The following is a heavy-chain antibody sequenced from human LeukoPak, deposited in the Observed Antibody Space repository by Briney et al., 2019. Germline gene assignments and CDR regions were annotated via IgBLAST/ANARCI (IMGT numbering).Heavy chain of an antibody. Sequence: GGSLRLSCAASGFTFSSYWMNWVRQAPGKRLEWVANIKQDGSEKYYVDSVRGRFTISRDNANNSLFLQMNSLRAEDTAVYYCARASVAGAFDIWGQGTMVTVSS. V-gene: IGHV3-7*01. CDR1: GFTFSSYW. J-gene: IGHJ3*02. CDR2: IKQDGSEK. D-gene: IGHD6-19*01. CDR3: ARASVAGAFDI.